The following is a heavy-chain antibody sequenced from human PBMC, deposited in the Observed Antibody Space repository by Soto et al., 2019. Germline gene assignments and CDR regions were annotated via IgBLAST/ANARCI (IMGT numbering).Heavy chain of an antibody. CDR3: AREASPFDY. Sequence: GGSLVLGCAASGFTFSIYEMNWVRQAPGKGLDWVSYISSSGSTIYYADSVKGRFTISRDNAKNSLYLQMNSLRAEDTAVYYCAREASPFDYWGQGTMVTVSS. V-gene: IGHV3-48*03. J-gene: IGHJ4*02. CDR2: ISSSGSTI. D-gene: IGHD1-26*01. CDR1: GFTFSIYE.